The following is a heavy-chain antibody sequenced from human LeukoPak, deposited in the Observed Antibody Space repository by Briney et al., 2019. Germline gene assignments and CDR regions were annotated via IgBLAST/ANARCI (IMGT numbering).Heavy chain of an antibody. CDR2: ISYDGSKK. J-gene: IGHJ4*02. Sequence: GSLRLSCAASGFTFSDYAMDWVRQAPGKGLEWVAVISYDGSKKYYADSVKGRFTISRDNSKNTVYLQMNSLRVEDTAVYYCARDSGDYWGQGTLVTVSS. CDR3: ARDSGDY. CDR1: GFTFSDYA. V-gene: IGHV3-30*04.